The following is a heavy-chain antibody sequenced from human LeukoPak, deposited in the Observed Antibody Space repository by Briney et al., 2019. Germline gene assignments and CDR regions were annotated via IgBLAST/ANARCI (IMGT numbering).Heavy chain of an antibody. CDR1: GFTFSNNW. J-gene: IGHJ4*02. CDR3: ARDLMVGSPFDS. V-gene: IGHV3-74*01. Sequence: GGSLRLSCAASGFTFSNNWMHWVRQTPGKGLVWVSRINTDGSTSYADSVKGRFTISRDNAKNTLYLQMNSLRAEDTAVYYCARDLMVGSPFDSWGQGTLVTVSS. CDR2: INTDGST. D-gene: IGHD2-8*01.